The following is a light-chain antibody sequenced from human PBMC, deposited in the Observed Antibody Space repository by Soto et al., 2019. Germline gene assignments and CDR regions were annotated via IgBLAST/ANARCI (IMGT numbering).Light chain of an antibody. Sequence: EIVMTQSPATLSVSPGERATLSCRASQSVSSNLAWYQQKVGQAPRLLIYDASTRATGVPARFSGSGSGTEFTLTISSLRSEDFAVYYCQQYSNWPETFGQGTKVEIK. J-gene: IGKJ1*01. CDR2: DAS. CDR1: QSVSSN. V-gene: IGKV3-15*01. CDR3: QQYSNWPET.